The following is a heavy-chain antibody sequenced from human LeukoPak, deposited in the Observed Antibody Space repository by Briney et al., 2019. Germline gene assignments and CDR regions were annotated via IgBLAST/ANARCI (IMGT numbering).Heavy chain of an antibody. CDR1: GFTFSSAW. CDR2: IKSKTDGGTA. CDR3: APFAAGG. Sequence: GGSLRLSCAASGFTFSSAWMSWVRQAPGKGLEWVGRIKSKTDGGTADYAAPVKGRITISRDDSNNTLELQMNSLETEDTAVYYCAPFAAGGWGQGNLVTVS. D-gene: IGHD2-15*01. V-gene: IGHV3-15*01. J-gene: IGHJ4*02.